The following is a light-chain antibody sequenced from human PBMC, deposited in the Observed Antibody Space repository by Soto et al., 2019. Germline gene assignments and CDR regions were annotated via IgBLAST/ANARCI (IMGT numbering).Light chain of an antibody. CDR1: QGISSY. V-gene: IGKV1-8*01. J-gene: IGKJ1*01. CDR3: QQYYSYPRT. Sequence: AIRMTQSPSSFSESTGDRVTITCRASQGISSYLAWYQQKPGKAPKLLIYAASTLQSGVPSRFSGSGSGTDFTLTISCLQSEDFATYYCQQYYSYPRTFCQGTKVEIK. CDR2: AAS.